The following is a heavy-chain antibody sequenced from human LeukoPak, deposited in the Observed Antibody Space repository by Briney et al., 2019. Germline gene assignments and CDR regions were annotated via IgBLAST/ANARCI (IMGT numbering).Heavy chain of an antibody. J-gene: IGHJ4*02. CDR2: INHSGST. CDR3: ARGRLNYDFWSGYGYSHYFDY. D-gene: IGHD3-3*01. V-gene: IGHV4-34*01. CDR1: GGSFSGYY. Sequence: PSETLSLTCAVYGGSFSGYYWSWIRQPPGKGLEWIGEINHSGSTNYNPSLKSRVTISVDTSKNQFSLKLSSVTAADTAVYYCARGRLNYDFWSGYGYSHYFDYWGQGTLVTVSS.